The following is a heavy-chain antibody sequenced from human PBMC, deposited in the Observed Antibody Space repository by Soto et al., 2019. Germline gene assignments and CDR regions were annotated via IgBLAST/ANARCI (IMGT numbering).Heavy chain of an antibody. J-gene: IGHJ4*02. Sequence: GGSLKISCQVSGYTFTIYWIGWVGQMPGKGLEWMGIIYPSDSDTRYSPSFQGQVTISADQSINTAYLQWDSLKASDTAIYYCARPANTVADHFDLWGQGTPVTVSS. CDR3: ARPANTVADHFDL. V-gene: IGHV5-51*01. CDR1: GYTFTIYW. CDR2: IYPSDSDT. D-gene: IGHD4-17*01.